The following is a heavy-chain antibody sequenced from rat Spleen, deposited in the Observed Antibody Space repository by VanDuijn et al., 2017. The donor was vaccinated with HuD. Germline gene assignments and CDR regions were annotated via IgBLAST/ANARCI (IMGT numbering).Heavy chain of an antibody. Sequence: EVHLVESGGGSVQPGRSLKLSCGVSGFTFSNSALAWVRQAPTKGLDWIASISSGGRNTYYRDSVKGRFTISRDTAQNTLYLQMNSPTSEDTATYYCTRGGYFRHWGQGVMVTVSS. D-gene: IGHD2-5*01. V-gene: IGHV5S13*01. CDR2: ISSGGRNT. J-gene: IGHJ2*01. CDR3: TRGGYFRH. CDR1: GFTFSNSA.